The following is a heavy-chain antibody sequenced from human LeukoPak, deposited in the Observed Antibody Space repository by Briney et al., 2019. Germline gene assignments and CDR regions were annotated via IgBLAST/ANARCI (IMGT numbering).Heavy chain of an antibody. CDR1: GYTFTGCY. CDR3: ARGRFCCSSSPRVLVY. Sequence: ASVKVSCKASGYTFTGCYMHWVRQAPGQGLEWMGWINPNSGGTNYAQKFQGRVTMTRDTSISTAYMELSRLRSDDTAVYYCARGRFCCSSSPRVLVYWGQGTLVTVSS. V-gene: IGHV1-2*02. J-gene: IGHJ4*02. D-gene: IGHD6-6*01. CDR2: INPNSGGT.